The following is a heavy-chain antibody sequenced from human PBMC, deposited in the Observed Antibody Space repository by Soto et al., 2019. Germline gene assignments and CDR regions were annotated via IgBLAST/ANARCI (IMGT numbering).Heavy chain of an antibody. CDR2: ISSSSSTI. CDR3: AREGQDYRGYGGMDV. V-gene: IGHV3-48*02. Sequence: EVPLVESGGGLVQPGGSLRLSCAASGFTFSSYSMNWVRQAPGKGLEWVSYISSSSSTIYYADSVKGRFTISRDNAKNSLYLQMNSLRDEDTAVYYCAREGQDYRGYGGMDVWGQGTTVTVSS. D-gene: IGHD4-4*01. J-gene: IGHJ6*02. CDR1: GFTFSSYS.